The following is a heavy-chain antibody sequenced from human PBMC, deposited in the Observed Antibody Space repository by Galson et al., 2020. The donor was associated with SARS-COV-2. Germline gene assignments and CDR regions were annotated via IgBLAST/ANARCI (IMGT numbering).Heavy chain of an antibody. D-gene: IGHD4-17*01. CDR1: GFSLSTSGMC. J-gene: IGHJ6*02. CDR2: IDWDDDK. V-gene: IGHV2-70*11. Sequence: ESGPTLVKPTQTLTLTCTFSGFSLSTSGMCVSWIRQPPGKALEWLARIDWDDDKYYSTSLKTRLTISKDTSKNQVVLTMTNMDPVDTATYYCARMWSRAYGDYPNYYYYGMDVWGQGTTVTVSS. CDR3: ARMWSRAYGDYPNYYYYGMDV.